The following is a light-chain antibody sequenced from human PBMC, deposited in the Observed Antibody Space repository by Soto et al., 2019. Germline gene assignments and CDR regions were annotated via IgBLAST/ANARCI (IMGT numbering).Light chain of an antibody. CDR2: DAS. V-gene: IGKV3-11*01. J-gene: IGKJ1*01. CDR1: QSVSSSY. Sequence: EIELTQSPGTLSLSPGERATLSCRASQSVSSSYLAWSQQKPGQAPRLLIYDASNRATGIPARFSGSGSGTDFTLTISSLEPEDFAVDFCQQRSHRPTFGQGTKVDIK. CDR3: QQRSHRPT.